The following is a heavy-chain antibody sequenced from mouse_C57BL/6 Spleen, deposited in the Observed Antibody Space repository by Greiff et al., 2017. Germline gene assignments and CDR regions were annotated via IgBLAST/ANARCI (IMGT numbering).Heavy chain of an antibody. V-gene: IGHV5-4*01. CDR1: GFTFSSYA. J-gene: IGHJ1*03. Sequence: EVKLMESGGGLVKPGGSLKLSCAASGFTFSSYAMSWVRQTPEKRLEWVATISDGGSYTYYPDNVKGRFTISRDNAKNNLYLQMSHLKSEDTAMYYCARDRDSPDGYYWYFDVWGTGTTVTVSS. CDR3: ARDRDSPDGYYWYFDV. CDR2: ISDGGSYT. D-gene: IGHD2-3*01.